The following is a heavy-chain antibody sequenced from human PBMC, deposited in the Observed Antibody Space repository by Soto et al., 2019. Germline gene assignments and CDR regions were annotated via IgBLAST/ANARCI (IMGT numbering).Heavy chain of an antibody. CDR2: ISSRSYTI. D-gene: IGHD6-6*01. J-gene: IGHJ6*02. CDR1: GFSFSTYS. CDR3: ARGGSSSDNGMDV. Sequence: EVQLVESGGGLVQPGGSLRLSCAASGFSFSTYSMNWVRQAPVKGLECVSYISSRSYTIYYVDSVKGRFTISRDNAKNSLYLQMNSLRDEDTAVYYCARGGSSSDNGMDVWGQGTTVTVSS. V-gene: IGHV3-48*02.